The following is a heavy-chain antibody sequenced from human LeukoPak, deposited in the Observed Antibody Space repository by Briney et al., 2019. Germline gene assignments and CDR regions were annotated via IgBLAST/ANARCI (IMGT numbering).Heavy chain of an antibody. CDR1: GGSITNTNY. J-gene: IGHJ4*02. CDR3: AREGGPYRPLDY. CDR2: VHLQGST. V-gene: IGHV4-4*02. Sequence: SETLSLTCGVSGGSITNTNYWTWVRQPPGKGLEWIGEVHLQGSTNYNPSLMGRVAISVDKSENHISLQLTSVTAADTAVYYCAREGGPYRPLDYSGQGTLVTVSS.